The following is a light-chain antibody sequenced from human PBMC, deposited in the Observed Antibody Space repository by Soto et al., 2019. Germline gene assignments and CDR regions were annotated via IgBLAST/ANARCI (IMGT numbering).Light chain of an antibody. CDR1: QIINSY. J-gene: IGKJ2*01. V-gene: IGKV1-39*01. CDR3: QHSHSSPYT. CDR2: TAS. Sequence: DIQMTQSPSSLSASVGDRVTITCRTSQIINSYLNWYQQKPGKAPNLLIYTASYLQTGVPSRFSGSGSGTDFTLTISSLQPEDFATYYCQHSHSSPYTFGQGTKVEI.